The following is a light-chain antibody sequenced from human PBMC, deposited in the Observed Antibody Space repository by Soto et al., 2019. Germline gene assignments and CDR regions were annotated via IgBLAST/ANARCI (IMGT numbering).Light chain of an antibody. J-gene: IGLJ1*01. CDR1: SSDVGGYSY. CDR2: HVT. Sequence: SVLPQPASVSGSPGQSITISCTGTSSDVGGYSYVSWYQQHPGDAPKLMIYHVTNRPSGVSDRFSGSKSGNTASLTISGLQAEDEADYYCSSYTSSTVYIFGTGTKVTVL. CDR3: SSYTSSTVYI. V-gene: IGLV2-14*03.